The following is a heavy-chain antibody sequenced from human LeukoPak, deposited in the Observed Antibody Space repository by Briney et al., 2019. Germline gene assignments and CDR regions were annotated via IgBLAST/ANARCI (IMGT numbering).Heavy chain of an antibody. CDR3: ARMGGYSGYATH. D-gene: IGHD5-12*01. CDR2: ILYSGTT. V-gene: IGHV4-59*08. Sequence: PSETLSLTCTVPGGSISSYYWSWIRQPPGEGLEWIGYILYSGTTNSTPPPNSRVNISLDTSNNQISLKLTSVTAADTAVYFCARMGGYSGYATHWGQGILVTVSS. CDR1: GGSISSYY. J-gene: IGHJ4*02.